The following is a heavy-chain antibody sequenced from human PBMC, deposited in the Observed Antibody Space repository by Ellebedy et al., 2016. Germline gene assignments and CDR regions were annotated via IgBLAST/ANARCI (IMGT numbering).Heavy chain of an antibody. Sequence: GESLKISXAASGFTFSSYGMHWVRQAPGKGLVWVSHINTDGSSTTYADSVKGRFTISRDNAKNTLYLQMNSLRAEDTALYYCARGGCTATSCLDSWGQGILVTVSS. J-gene: IGHJ5*01. D-gene: IGHD2-2*01. CDR1: GFTFSSYG. CDR3: ARGGCTATSCLDS. CDR2: INTDGSST. V-gene: IGHV3-74*01.